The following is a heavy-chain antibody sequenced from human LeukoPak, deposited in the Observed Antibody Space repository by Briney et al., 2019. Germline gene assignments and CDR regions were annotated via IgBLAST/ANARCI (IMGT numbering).Heavy chain of an antibody. D-gene: IGHD6-19*01. CDR1: GFTFSSYS. CDR2: ISSSSSYR. V-gene: IGHV3-21*01. CDR3: ARASAVAGTRHY. Sequence: GGSLRLSCAASGFTFSSYSMNWVRQAPGKGLEWVSSISSSSSYRYCADSVKGRFTISRDNAKNSLYLQMNSLRAEDTAVYYCARASAVAGTRHYWGQGTLVTVSS. J-gene: IGHJ4*02.